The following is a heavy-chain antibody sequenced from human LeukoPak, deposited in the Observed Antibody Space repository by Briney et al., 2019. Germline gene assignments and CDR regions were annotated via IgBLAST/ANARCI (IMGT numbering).Heavy chain of an antibody. D-gene: IGHD5-24*01. V-gene: IGHV3-23*01. CDR1: GFTVSSNY. J-gene: IGHJ4*02. Sequence: GGSLRLSCAASGFTVSSNYMSWVRQAPGKGLEWVSGISGSGDSTDYADSVKGRFTISRDNFKNTLYLQMNSLRAEDTAVYYCAKDQFDGYKAFAYWGQGTLVTVSS. CDR2: ISGSGDST. CDR3: AKDQFDGYKAFAY.